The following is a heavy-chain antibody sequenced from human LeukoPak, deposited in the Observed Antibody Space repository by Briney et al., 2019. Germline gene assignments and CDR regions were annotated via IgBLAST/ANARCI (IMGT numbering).Heavy chain of an antibody. CDR2: ISYDGSNK. Sequence: GGSLRHSCAASGFTFSSYVLHWVPQAPGKGLEWVAVISYDGSNKYYADSVKGRFTISRDNSKNTLYLQMNSLRAEDTAVYYCARGTIAFDYWGHGTPVSVSS. CDR3: ARGTIAFDY. J-gene: IGHJ4*03. D-gene: IGHD6-13*01. V-gene: IGHV3-30*03. CDR1: GFTFSSYV.